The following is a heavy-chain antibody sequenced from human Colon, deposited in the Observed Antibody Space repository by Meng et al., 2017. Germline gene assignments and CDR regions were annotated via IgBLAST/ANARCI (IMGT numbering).Heavy chain of an antibody. J-gene: IGHJ4*02. D-gene: IGHD4-23*01. V-gene: IGHV4-4*02. CDR3: ARHGGYYQDF. Sequence: QGTWEGWGPGRVRPSVTLSLACPVSGAPVSVNGYWSWVRQPPGRGLEWIGQIDHRGSAYYRPSLNSRVTMSLDKSRNQFSLRLSSVTAADTAVYYCARHGGYYQDFWGQGTLVTVSS. CDR1: GAPVSVNGY. CDR2: IDHRGSA.